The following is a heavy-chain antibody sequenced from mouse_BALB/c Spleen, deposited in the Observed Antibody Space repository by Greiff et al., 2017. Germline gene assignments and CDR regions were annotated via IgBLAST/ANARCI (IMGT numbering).Heavy chain of an antibody. J-gene: IGHJ2*01. D-gene: IGHD2-4*01. CDR3: ARGFGITDFDY. Sequence: EVQLQQSGAELVKPGASVKLSCTASGFNIKDTYMHWVKQRPEQGLEWIGRIDPANGNTKYDPKFQGKATITADTSSNTAYLQLSSLTSEDTAVYYCARGFGITDFDYWGQGTTLTVSS. V-gene: IGHV14-3*02. CDR1: GFNIKDTY. CDR2: IDPANGNT.